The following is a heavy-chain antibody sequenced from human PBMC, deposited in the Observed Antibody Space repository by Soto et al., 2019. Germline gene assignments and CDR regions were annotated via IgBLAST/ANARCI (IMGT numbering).Heavy chain of an antibody. CDR3: ARLETVYDFWSGYQYYFDY. J-gene: IGHJ4*02. Sequence: PSETLSLTCTVSGGSISSSSYYWGWIRQAPGKGLEWIGSIYYSRSTYYNPSLKSRVTISVDTSKNQFSLKLSSVTAADTAVYYCARLETVYDFWSGYQYYFDYWGQGTLVTVSS. D-gene: IGHD3-3*01. CDR1: GGSISSSSYY. V-gene: IGHV4-39*01. CDR2: IYYSRST.